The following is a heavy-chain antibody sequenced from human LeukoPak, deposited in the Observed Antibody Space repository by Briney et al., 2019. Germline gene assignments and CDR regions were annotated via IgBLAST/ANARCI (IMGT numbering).Heavy chain of an antibody. D-gene: IGHD3-16*01. CDR1: GFTVSSNY. J-gene: IGHJ4*02. CDR2: IYSGGST. Sequence: GGSLRLSCAASGFTVSSNYMTWVRQAPGKGLEWVSVIYSGGSTFYADSVKGRFTISRDNSKNTLYLQMNSLRAEDTAVYYCARARGTTPNYFDSWGQGTLVTVPS. V-gene: IGHV3-53*01. CDR3: ARARGTTPNYFDS.